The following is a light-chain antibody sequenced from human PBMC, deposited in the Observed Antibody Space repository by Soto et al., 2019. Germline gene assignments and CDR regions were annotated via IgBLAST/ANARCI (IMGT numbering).Light chain of an antibody. CDR3: CSYGGSRAV. J-gene: IGLJ7*01. V-gene: IGLV2-23*02. CDR2: EVS. CDR1: SSDVGSHNL. Sequence: QSAQTQPAPVSGSPGQPIPISCSGTSSDVGSHNLVSWYQQHPGQAPKLMIYEVSKRPLGVSARFSASKSGNTASLTISGLQAEDEADYYCCSYGGSRAVFGGGTQLTVL.